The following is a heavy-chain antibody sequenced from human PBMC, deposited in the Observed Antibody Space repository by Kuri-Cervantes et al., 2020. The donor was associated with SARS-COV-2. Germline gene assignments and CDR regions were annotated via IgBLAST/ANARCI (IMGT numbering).Heavy chain of an antibody. D-gene: IGHD2-2*01. Sequence: ASVKVSCKASGYTFTSYGISWVRQAPGQGLEWMGWISAYNGNTNYAQKLQGRVTMTTDTSTSTAYMELRCLRAEDTAVYYCARVGLRWDCSSTSCDIADYYYMDVWGKGTTVTVSS. CDR3: ARVGLRWDCSSTSCDIADYYYMDV. CDR1: GYTFTSYG. CDR2: ISAYNGNT. J-gene: IGHJ6*03. V-gene: IGHV1-18*01.